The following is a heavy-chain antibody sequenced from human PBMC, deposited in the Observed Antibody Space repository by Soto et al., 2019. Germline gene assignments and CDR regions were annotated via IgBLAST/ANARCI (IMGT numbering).Heavy chain of an antibody. CDR2: IYPGDSHT. V-gene: IGHV5-51*01. CDR3: ARRWTYTTSSFDY. CDR1: GYSFTSYW. Sequence: RGESLKISCKGSGYSFTSYWVGWVRQMPGKGLEWMGIIYPGDSHTTYSPSLQGQVTISADKSIGTAYLQWSSLKASDTAMYYCARRWTYTTSSFDYWGQGTLVTVSS. J-gene: IGHJ4*02. D-gene: IGHD3-16*01.